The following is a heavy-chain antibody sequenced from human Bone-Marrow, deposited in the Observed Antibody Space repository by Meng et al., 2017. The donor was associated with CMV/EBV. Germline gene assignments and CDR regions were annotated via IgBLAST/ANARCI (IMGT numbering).Heavy chain of an antibody. CDR1: GFTVSMNH. D-gene: IGHD3-10*01. CDR2: IYSDGSGGKK. CDR3: ARTKVTDQEDYFDY. V-gene: IGHV3-53*01. Sequence: GESLKISCAASGFTVSMNHMSWVRQAPGKGLEWVSIIYSDGSGGKKYYADSMKGRFTISRDNSHNTLYLQVNSLRADDTAVYYCARTKVTDQEDYFDYWGQGTQVTVSS. J-gene: IGHJ4*02.